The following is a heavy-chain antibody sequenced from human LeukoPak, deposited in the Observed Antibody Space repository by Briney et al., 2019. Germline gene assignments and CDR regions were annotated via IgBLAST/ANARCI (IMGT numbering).Heavy chain of an antibody. J-gene: IGHJ4*02. Sequence: GGSLRLSCAASGFTLSDHYMDWVRQAPGKGLEWVGRTRNKVRSYTREYAASVQGRFTISRDDSKNSLYLQMNGLKTEDTAVYFCARNYYDGSGFYNDYWGQGTLVTVSA. CDR2: TRNKVRSYTR. CDR3: ARNYYDGSGFYNDY. D-gene: IGHD3-22*01. V-gene: IGHV3-72*01. CDR1: GFTLSDHY.